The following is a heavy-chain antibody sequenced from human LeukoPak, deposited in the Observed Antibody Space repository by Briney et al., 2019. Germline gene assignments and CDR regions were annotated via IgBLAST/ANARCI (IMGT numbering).Heavy chain of an antibody. J-gene: IGHJ4*02. CDR2: INHSGST. Sequence: PSETLSLTCAVYGGSFSGYYWSWIRQPPGKGLEWIGEINHSGSTNYNPSLKSRVTISVDTSKNQFSLKLSSVTAADTAVYYCARGVVEVRYSYGFPFDYWGQGTLVTVSS. V-gene: IGHV4-34*01. CDR3: ARGVVEVRYSYGFPFDY. CDR1: GGSFSGYY. D-gene: IGHD5-18*01.